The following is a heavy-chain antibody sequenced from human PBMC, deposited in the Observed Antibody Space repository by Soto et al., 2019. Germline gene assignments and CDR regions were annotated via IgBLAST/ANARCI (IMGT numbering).Heavy chain of an antibody. D-gene: IGHD3-3*01. V-gene: IGHV3-23*01. CDR1: GLTFSSYA. CDR2: ITASGDAT. Sequence: PGGSLRLSCAVSGLTFSSYAMSWVRQAPGKGLEWVSVITASGDATLYADSVKGRFTISRDNSKNTLYLQMNSLRAEDTAVYYCAKAPPGYYDFWSGYYIFDYWGQGTLVTVSS. J-gene: IGHJ4*02. CDR3: AKAPPGYYDFWSGYYIFDY.